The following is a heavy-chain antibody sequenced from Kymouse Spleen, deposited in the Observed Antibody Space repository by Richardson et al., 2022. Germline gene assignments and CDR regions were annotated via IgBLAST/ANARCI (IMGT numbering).Heavy chain of an antibody. D-gene: IGHD3-10*01. J-gene: IGHJ3*02. CDR1: GGSISSYY. CDR3: ASLWFGELLSDAFDI. CDR2: IYYSGST. Sequence: QVQLQESGPGLVKPSETLSLTCTVSGGSISSYYWSWIRQPPGKGLEWIGYIYYSGSTNYNPSLKSRVTISVDTSKNQFSLKLSSVTAADTAVYYCASLWFGELLSDAFDIWGQGTMVTVSS. V-gene: IGHV4-59*01.